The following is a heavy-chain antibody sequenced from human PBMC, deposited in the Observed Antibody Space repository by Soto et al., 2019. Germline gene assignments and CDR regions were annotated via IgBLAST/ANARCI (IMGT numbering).Heavy chain of an antibody. V-gene: IGHV3-30*03. CDR2: ISYDGSNK. D-gene: IGHD3-10*01. J-gene: IGHJ4*02. CDR3: ARGTKYLLGDSVPY. CDR1: GFTFSSYG. Sequence: GGSLRLSCAASGFTFSSYGMHWVRQAPGKGLEWVAVISYDGSNKYYADSVKGRFTISRDNSKNTLYLQMNSLRAADTAVYYCARGTKYLLGDSVPYWGQGTLVTVSS.